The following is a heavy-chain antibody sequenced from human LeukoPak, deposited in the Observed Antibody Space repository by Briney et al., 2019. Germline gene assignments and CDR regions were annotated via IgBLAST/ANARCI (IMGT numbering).Heavy chain of an antibody. J-gene: IGHJ4*02. CDR2: ISYDGSNK. Sequence: GGSLRLSCAASGFTFSSYAMHWVRQAPGKGLEWVAVISYDGSNKYYADSVKGRFTISRDNSKNTLYLQMNSLRAEDTAVYYCARGNYYGSGSYHPPFDYGGQGTLVPVSS. V-gene: IGHV3-30*04. D-gene: IGHD3-10*01. CDR1: GFTFSSYA. CDR3: ARGNYYGSGSYHPPFDY.